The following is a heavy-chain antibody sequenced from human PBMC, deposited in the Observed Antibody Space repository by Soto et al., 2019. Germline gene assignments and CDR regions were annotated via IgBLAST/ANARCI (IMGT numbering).Heavy chain of an antibody. V-gene: IGHV1-2*02. CDR3: ASAAVTGTAGLDF. CDR1: GYTLSVVY. Sequence: ASVKVSCKASGYTLSVVYIDWVRQAPGQGLEWMGWINPNSGGTKSAEKFQGRVTMTRDTSISTAYMELSRLTSDDTAVYYCASAAVTGTAGLDFWGQGTQVTVSS. D-gene: IGHD6-19*01. J-gene: IGHJ4*02. CDR2: INPNSGGT.